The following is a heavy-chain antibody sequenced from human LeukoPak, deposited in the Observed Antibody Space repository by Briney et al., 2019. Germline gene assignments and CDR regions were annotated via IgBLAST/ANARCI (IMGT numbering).Heavy chain of an antibody. CDR2: IKSKTDGGTT. D-gene: IGHD3-16*02. CDR3: TTEDLRLGELSPPFDL. Sequence: GESLRLSCAASGFTFSDAWMSWVRQAPGKGLEWVGRIKSKTDGGTTDYAAPVKGRFSISRDDSKNTLYLQVNSLKTEDTGVYYCTTEDLRLGELSPPFDLWGQGTLVTVPS. J-gene: IGHJ4*02. CDR1: GFTFSDAW. V-gene: IGHV3-15*01.